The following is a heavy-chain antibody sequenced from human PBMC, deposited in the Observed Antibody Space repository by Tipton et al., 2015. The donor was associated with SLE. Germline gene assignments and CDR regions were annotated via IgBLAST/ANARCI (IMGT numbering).Heavy chain of an antibody. J-gene: IGHJ6*02. Sequence: TLSLTCAAYGGSFSGYYWSWIRQPPGKGLEWIGEINHSGSPNYNPSLKSRVTISVDTSKNQFSLKLSSVTAADTAVYYCARGISYYGMDVWGQGTTVTVSS. CDR3: ARGISYYGMDV. V-gene: IGHV4-34*01. CDR1: GGSFSGYY. CDR2: INHSGSP.